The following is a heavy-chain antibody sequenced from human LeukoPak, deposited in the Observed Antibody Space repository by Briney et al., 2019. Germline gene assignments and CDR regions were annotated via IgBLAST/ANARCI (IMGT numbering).Heavy chain of an antibody. Sequence: ASVKLSCKASGYRFSNYGITWVRQAPGQGLECMGWISANNGDTNYAQNFQGKLTMTTDTSTNTAYMELRSLRSDDPAVYCCARVGSPDSENSGWKLFFDYWGQGTLVTVSS. CDR3: ARVGSPDSENSGWKLFFDY. CDR2: ISANNGDT. CDR1: GYRFSNYG. D-gene: IGHD6-19*01. V-gene: IGHV1-18*01. J-gene: IGHJ4*02.